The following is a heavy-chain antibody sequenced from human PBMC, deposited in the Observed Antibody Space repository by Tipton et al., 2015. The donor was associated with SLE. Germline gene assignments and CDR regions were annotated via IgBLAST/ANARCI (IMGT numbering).Heavy chain of an antibody. CDR3: ARGGDIVVVVADGGWFDP. V-gene: IGHV4-34*01. CDR2: INHSGST. CDR1: GGSFSGYY. D-gene: IGHD2-15*01. J-gene: IGHJ5*02. Sequence: GLVKPSETLSLTCAVYGGSFSGYYWSWIRQPPGKGLEWIGEINHSGSTNYNPSLKSRVTISVDTSKNQFSLKLSSVTAADTAVYYCARGGDIVVVVADGGWFDPWGQGTLVTVSS.